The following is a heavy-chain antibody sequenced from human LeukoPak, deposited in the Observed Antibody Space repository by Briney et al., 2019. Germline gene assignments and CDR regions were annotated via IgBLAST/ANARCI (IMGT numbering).Heavy chain of an antibody. CDR2: VSNSGDYI. CDR3: ANDLKATMVRGVIRYDY. J-gene: IGHJ4*02. D-gene: IGHD3-10*01. Sequence: GGSLRLSCAASGFIVSTNYMSWVRQAPGKGLEWVSSVSNSGDYIHYADSVKGRFTISRDNSKNSLYLQMNSLRAEDTAVYYCANDLKATMVRGVIRYDYWGQGTLVTVSS. V-gene: IGHV3-21*06. CDR1: GFIVSTNY.